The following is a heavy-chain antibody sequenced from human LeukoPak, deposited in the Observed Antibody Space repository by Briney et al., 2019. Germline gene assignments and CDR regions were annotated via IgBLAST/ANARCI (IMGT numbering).Heavy chain of an antibody. Sequence: GGSLRLSCAASGFTFSSYWMHWVRQAPGKGLVWVSRINSDGNNTNYADSVKGRFTNSRDNAKNTLYLQMNSLRAEDTAVYYCARALSSTSSRSLDYWGQGTLVTVSS. J-gene: IGHJ4*02. D-gene: IGHD6-6*01. CDR1: GFTFSSYW. CDR2: INSDGNNT. V-gene: IGHV3-74*01. CDR3: ARALSSTSSRSLDY.